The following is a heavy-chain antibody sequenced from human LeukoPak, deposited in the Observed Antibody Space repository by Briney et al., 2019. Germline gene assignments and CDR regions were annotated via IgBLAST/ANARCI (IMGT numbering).Heavy chain of an antibody. CDR2: FDPEDGET. J-gene: IGHJ4*02. Sequence: GASVKVSCKVSGYTLTELSMHWERQPPGKGLEWMGGFDPEDGETIYAQKFQGRVTMTEDTSTDAAYMELSSLRSEDTAVYYCATDRHDYGNDGGQGTLVTVSA. D-gene: IGHD4-17*01. V-gene: IGHV1-24*01. CDR3: ATDRHDYGND. CDR1: GYTLTELS.